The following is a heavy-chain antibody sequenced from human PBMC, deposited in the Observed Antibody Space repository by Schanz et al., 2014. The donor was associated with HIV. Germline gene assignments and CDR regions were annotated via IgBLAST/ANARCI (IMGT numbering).Heavy chain of an antibody. D-gene: IGHD1-20*01. Sequence: EVQLVESGGGMVQPGRSLRLSCAASGFTFDDYAMHWVRQAPGKGLEWVSGISWNSGSIGYADSVKGRFTISRDNAKNSLYLQMNSLRAEDTALYYCAKTSITLGMDVWGQGTTVTVSS. CDR3: AKTSITLGMDV. CDR1: GFTFDDYA. J-gene: IGHJ6*02. V-gene: IGHV3-9*01. CDR2: ISWNSGSI.